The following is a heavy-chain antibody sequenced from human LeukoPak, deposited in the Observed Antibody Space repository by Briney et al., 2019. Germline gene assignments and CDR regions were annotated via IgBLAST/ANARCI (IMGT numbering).Heavy chain of an antibody. D-gene: IGHD3-9*01. CDR3: ARARPGFDILTGYLDY. J-gene: IGHJ4*02. Sequence: GGSLRLSCAASGSTFSSEAMHWVRQAPGKGLEWVAVISDDGSNKYYADSVKGRFTISRDNSKNTLYLQMNSLRAEDTAVYYCARARPGFDILTGYLDYWGQGTLVTVSS. V-gene: IGHV3-30-3*01. CDR1: GSTFSSEA. CDR2: ISDDGSNK.